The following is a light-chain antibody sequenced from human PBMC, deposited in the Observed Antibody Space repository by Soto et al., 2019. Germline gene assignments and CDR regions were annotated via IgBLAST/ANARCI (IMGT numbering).Light chain of an antibody. CDR1: QGITNF. V-gene: IGKV1D-17*01. J-gene: IGKJ4*01. CDR3: QQHNTDS. CDR2: AAS. Sequence: NIQMTPSPSAMSASVGDRVTITCRARQGITNFLTWFQQKPGKVPNRFIFAASSLQSGVPSSFSVSGSGAEFTLTISSLQPEDFATFSCQQHNTDSFGGGAKVEIK.